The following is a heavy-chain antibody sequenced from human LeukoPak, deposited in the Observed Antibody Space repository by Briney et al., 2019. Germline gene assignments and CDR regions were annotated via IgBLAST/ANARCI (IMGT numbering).Heavy chain of an antibody. CDR3: ARLYEDYYYGMDV. Sequence: GGSLRLSCAASGFTFSSYAMHWVRQAPGKGLEWVAVISYDGSNKYYADSVKGRFTISRDNSKNTLYLQMNSLRAEDTAVYYCARLYEDYYYGMDVWGQGTTVTVSS. V-gene: IGHV3-30-3*01. CDR2: ISYDGSNK. CDR1: GFTFSSYA. D-gene: IGHD5/OR15-5a*01. J-gene: IGHJ6*02.